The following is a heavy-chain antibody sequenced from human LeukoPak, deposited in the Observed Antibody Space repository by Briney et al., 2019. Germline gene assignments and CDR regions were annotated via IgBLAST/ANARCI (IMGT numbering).Heavy chain of an antibody. J-gene: IGHJ4*02. CDR2: INPYSGST. Sequence: GASVKVSCKASGYTFSDYYIHWVRQAPGQGLEWMGWINPYSGSTSYAQKFQDRVTLTRDTSISTVYMELSRLRSDDTAVYYCARHPNLDYWGQGTLVIVSS. CDR1: GYTFSDYY. CDR3: ARHPNLDY. V-gene: IGHV1-2*02.